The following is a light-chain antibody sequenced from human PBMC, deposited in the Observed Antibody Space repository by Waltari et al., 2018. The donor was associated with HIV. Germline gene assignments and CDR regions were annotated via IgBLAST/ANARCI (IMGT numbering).Light chain of an antibody. CDR3: QAWDSSTVL. CDR2: HDN. CDR1: KLGLTY. V-gene: IGLV3-1*01. Sequence: SYELTQPPSVSVAPGQKAKIPCSGDKLGLTYLSWYRQKPGHSPVLSIYHDNKRPSGIPERFFGSISGNTRTLTISGTQAMDEGDYYCQAWDSSTVLFGGGTRLTVL. J-gene: IGLJ2*01.